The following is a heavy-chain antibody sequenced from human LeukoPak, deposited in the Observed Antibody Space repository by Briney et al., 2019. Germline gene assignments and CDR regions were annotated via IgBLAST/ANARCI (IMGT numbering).Heavy chain of an antibody. D-gene: IGHD1-14*01. CDR2: IYYSGST. V-gene: IGHV4-59*08. Sequence: SETLSPTCTVSGGSISSYYWSWIRQPPGKGLEWIGYIYYSGSTNYNPSLKSRVTISVDTSKNQFSLKLSSVTAADTAVYYCAGHLTGDYFDYWGQGTLVTVSS. CDR3: AGHLTGDYFDY. CDR1: GGSISSYY. J-gene: IGHJ4*02.